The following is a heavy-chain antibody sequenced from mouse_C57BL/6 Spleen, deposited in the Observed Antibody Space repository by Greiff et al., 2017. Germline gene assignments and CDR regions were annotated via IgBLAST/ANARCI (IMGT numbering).Heavy chain of an antibody. Sequence: QVQLQQSGPGLVQPSQSLSITCTVSGFSLTSYGVHWVRQSPGTGLEWLGVIWSGGSTDYNAAFISRLSISKDNSKSQVFFKMNSLQADDTAIYYCARNSGGYYGSSYGYFDVWGTGTTVTVSS. J-gene: IGHJ1*03. D-gene: IGHD1-1*01. CDR2: IWSGGST. CDR3: ARNSGGYYGSSYGYFDV. CDR1: GFSLTSYG. V-gene: IGHV2-2*01.